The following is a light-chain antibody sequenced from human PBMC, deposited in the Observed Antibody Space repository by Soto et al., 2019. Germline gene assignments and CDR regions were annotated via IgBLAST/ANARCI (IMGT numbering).Light chain of an antibody. Sequence: DIQMTPSPSTLSASVGDRVTITCRASQSISSWLAWYQQKSGNAPKLLIYKASSLESGVPSRFSGSGSGTEFNLTISSLQRDDFAIYYWQQDNSYWTFGQGTKVEIK. J-gene: IGKJ1*01. V-gene: IGKV1-5*03. CDR2: KAS. CDR1: QSISSW. CDR3: QQDNSYWT.